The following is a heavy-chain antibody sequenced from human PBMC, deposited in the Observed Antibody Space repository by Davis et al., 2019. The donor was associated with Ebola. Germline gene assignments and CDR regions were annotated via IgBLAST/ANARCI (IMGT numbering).Heavy chain of an antibody. D-gene: IGHD1-26*01. CDR3: AREHLSRGSYKALSDY. J-gene: IGHJ4*02. V-gene: IGHV7-4-1*02. CDR1: GYTFTSYA. Sequence: ASVKVSCKASGYTFTSYAMNWVRQAPGQGLEWMGWINTNTGNPTYAQGFTGRFVFSLDTSVSTAYLQISSLKAEDTAVYYCAREHLSRGSYKALSDYWGQGTLVTVSS. CDR2: INTNTGNP.